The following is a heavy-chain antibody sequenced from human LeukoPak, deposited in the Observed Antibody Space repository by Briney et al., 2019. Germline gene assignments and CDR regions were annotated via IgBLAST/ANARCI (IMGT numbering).Heavy chain of an antibody. D-gene: IGHD4-17*01. V-gene: IGHV3-30-3*01. Sequence: PGGSLRLSCAASGFTFSSYAMHWVRQAPGKGLEWVAVISYDGSNKYYADSVRGRFTISRDNSKNTLYLQMNSLRAEDTAVYYCARDDYGDYRNGGLFDYWGQGTLVTVSS. CDR2: ISYDGSNK. CDR3: ARDDYGDYRNGGLFDY. J-gene: IGHJ4*02. CDR1: GFTFSSYA.